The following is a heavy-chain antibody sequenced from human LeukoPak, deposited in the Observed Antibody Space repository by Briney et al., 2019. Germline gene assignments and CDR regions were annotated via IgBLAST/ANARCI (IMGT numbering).Heavy chain of an antibody. V-gene: IGHV3-7*03. D-gene: IGHD6-13*01. J-gene: IGHJ4*02. CDR3: ATSTAAAGTD. CDR1: GFTFSNLW. CDR2: IKQDGSEK. Sequence: GGSLRLSCAASGFTFSNLWMSWVRQAPGKGLKWVANIKQDGSEKYYVDSVKGRFTISRGNAQSSLYLQMSSLRAEDTAIYYCATSTAAAGTDWGQGTLVTVSS.